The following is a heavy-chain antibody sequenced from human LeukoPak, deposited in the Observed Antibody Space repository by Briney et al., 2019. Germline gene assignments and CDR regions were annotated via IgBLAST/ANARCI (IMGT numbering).Heavy chain of an antibody. J-gene: IGHJ4*02. CDR3: ARVDYYDSSGFFDY. CDR2: INWNGGST. Sequence: GGSLRLSCAASGFTFDDYGMSWVRRAPGKGLEWVSGINWNGGSTGYADSVKGRFTISRDNAKNSLYLQMNSLRAEDTALYYCARVDYYDSSGFFDYWGQGTLVTVSS. CDR1: GFTFDDYG. V-gene: IGHV3-20*04. D-gene: IGHD3-22*01.